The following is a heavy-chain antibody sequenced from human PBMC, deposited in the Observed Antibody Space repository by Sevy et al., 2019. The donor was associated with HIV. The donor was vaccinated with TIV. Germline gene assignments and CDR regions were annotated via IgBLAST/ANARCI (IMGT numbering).Heavy chain of an antibody. Sequence: GESLKISCAASGFTFSSYAMHWVRQAPGKGLEWVAVISYDGSNKYYADSVKGRFTISRDNSKNTLYLQMNSLRAEDTAVYYCARDLGCGGDCYFDAFDIWGQGTMVTVSS. D-gene: IGHD2-21*02. CDR3: ARDLGCGGDCYFDAFDI. V-gene: IGHV3-30*04. J-gene: IGHJ3*02. CDR2: ISYDGSNK. CDR1: GFTFSSYA.